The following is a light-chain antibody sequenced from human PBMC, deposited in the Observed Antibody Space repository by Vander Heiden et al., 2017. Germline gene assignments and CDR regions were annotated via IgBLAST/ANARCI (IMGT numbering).Light chain of an antibody. V-gene: IGKV3-15*01. CDR1: QSVSSN. CDR3: QQYNNWPPLYT. CDR2: GAS. J-gene: IGKJ2*01. Sequence: IVMTQSPATLSVSPGERATLSCRASQSVSSNFAWYQQKHGQAPRLLIYGASTRATGIPARCSGSGSGTEFTLTISSLQSEDFAVYYCQQYNNWPPLYTFGQGTKLEIK.